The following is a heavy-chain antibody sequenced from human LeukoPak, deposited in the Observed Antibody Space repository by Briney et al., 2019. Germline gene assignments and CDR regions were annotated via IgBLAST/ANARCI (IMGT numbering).Heavy chain of an antibody. J-gene: IGHJ4*02. V-gene: IGHV4-34*01. CDR3: ARGLGSGRFHADY. D-gene: IGHD6-19*01. CDR2: INHSGST. CDR1: GFTFSSYS. Sequence: GSLRLSCAASGFTFSSYSMNWVRQPPGKGLEWIGEINHSGSTNYNPSLKSRVTISVDTSKNQFSLKLSSVTAADTAVYYCARGLGSGRFHADYWGQGTLVTVSS.